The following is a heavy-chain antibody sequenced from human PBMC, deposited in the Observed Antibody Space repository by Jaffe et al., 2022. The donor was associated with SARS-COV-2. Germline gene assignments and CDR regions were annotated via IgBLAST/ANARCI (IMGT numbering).Heavy chain of an antibody. CDR2: IYYSGST. Sequence: QVQLQESGPGLVKPSQTLSLTCTVSGGSISSGDYYWSWIRQPPGKGLEWIGDIYYSGSTYYNPSLKSRVTTSVDPTKNQFSLKLSSVTAADAAVYYCARGAYSGYDPIYFDYWGQGTLVTVSS. D-gene: IGHD5-12*01. CDR1: GGSISSGDYY. J-gene: IGHJ4*02. CDR3: ARGAYSGYDPIYFDY. V-gene: IGHV4-30-4*01.